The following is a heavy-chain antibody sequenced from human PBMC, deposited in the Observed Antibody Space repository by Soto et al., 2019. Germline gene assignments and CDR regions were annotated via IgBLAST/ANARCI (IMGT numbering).Heavy chain of an antibody. Sequence: EVQLVESGGGLVQPGGSLRLSCAASGFTFSSYSMNWVRQAPGKGLEWVSYISSSSSTIYYADSVKGRFTISRDNAKNSLYRQMNSLRAEDTAVYYCASAYGDYSYYFDYWGQGTLVTVSS. CDR1: GFTFSSYS. CDR3: ASAYGDYSYYFDY. V-gene: IGHV3-48*01. D-gene: IGHD4-17*01. CDR2: ISSSSSTI. J-gene: IGHJ4*02.